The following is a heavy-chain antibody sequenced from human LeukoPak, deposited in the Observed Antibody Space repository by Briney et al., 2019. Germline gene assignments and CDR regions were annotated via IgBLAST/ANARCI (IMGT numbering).Heavy chain of an antibody. CDR3: TTTYYYDSSGYYY. Sequence: PGGSLRLSCSASGFSVSSNYMSWVRQAPGKGLEWVSVIYSGGNTNYADSVKGRFTISRDNSKNTLYLQMNSLKTEDTAVYYCTTTYYYDSSGYYYWGQGTLVTVSS. CDR1: GFSVSSNY. D-gene: IGHD3-22*01. CDR2: IYSGGNT. J-gene: IGHJ4*02. V-gene: IGHV3-53*01.